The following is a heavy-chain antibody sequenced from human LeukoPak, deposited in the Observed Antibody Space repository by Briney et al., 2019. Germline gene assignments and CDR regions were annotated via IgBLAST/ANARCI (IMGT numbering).Heavy chain of an antibody. CDR1: GFTFSSYS. Sequence: PGGSLRLSCAASGFTFSSYSMNWVRHAPGKGLEWISYIGDSGSTIYYADSVKGRFTISRDNAKNSLYLQMNSLRAEDTAVYYCARDLDVVIMLGIIAYDAFDMWGQGTMVTVSS. CDR2: IGDSGSTI. D-gene: IGHD3-10*01. J-gene: IGHJ3*02. V-gene: IGHV3-48*04. CDR3: ARDLDVVIMLGIIAYDAFDM.